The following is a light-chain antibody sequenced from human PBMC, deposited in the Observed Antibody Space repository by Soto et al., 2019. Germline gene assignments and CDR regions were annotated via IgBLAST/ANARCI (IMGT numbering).Light chain of an antibody. CDR2: RAS. CDR1: QSISSW. Sequence: DIHMTSFPSTLFASLVDIVTITCGVSQSISSWLAWHQQKPGKAPKLLMYRASTLKSGVASRFSGSGSGTEFTLTISSLQADDFATYYCQHYDSYSEAFGQGTKVDI. V-gene: IGKV1-5*03. CDR3: QHYDSYSEA. J-gene: IGKJ1*01.